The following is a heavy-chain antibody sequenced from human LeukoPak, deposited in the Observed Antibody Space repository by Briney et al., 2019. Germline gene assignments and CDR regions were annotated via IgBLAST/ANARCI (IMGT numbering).Heavy chain of an antibody. V-gene: IGHV4-30-2*01. CDR1: GGSISSGGYS. D-gene: IGHD3-10*01. CDR2: IYHSGST. Sequence: SQTLSLTCAVSGGSISSGGYSWSWIRQPPGKGLEWIGYIYHSGSTYYNPSLKSRVTISVDTSKNQFSLKLSSVTAADTAVYYCARERGLYYYGSGEPGYFDYWGQGTLVTVSS. J-gene: IGHJ4*02. CDR3: ARERGLYYYGSGEPGYFDY.